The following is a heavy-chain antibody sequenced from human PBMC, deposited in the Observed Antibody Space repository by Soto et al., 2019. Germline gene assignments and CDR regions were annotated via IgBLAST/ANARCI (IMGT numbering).Heavy chain of an antibody. J-gene: IGHJ4*02. CDR2: ISYDGSDR. Sequence: QVQVEEFGGGVVRPGRSLRLSCEGPGFTFSDYGFHWVRQAPGKGLEWVAMISYDGSDRYYRDSVQGRFTISRDDSKNTVFLQMNSLSTEDTDMYYCARSTYCNGGSCYPQYWGPGTLVTVSS. CDR1: GFTFSDYG. CDR3: ARSTYCNGGSCYPQY. V-gene: IGHV3-30*03. D-gene: IGHD2-15*01.